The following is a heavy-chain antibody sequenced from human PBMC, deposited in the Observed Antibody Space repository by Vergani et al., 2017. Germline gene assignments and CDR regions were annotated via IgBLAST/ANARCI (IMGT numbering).Heavy chain of an antibody. J-gene: IGHJ4*02. CDR2: ISSNGGST. CDR1: GFTFSSYA. Sequence: EVQLVESGGGLVQPGGSLRLSCSASGFTFSSYAMHWVRQAPGKGLEYVSAISSNGGSTYYADSVKGRFTISRDNSKNTLYLKMSSLRAEDTAVYYWVKEGYYYDSSGYYPPFDYWGQGTLVTVSS. V-gene: IGHV3-64D*06. D-gene: IGHD3-22*01. CDR3: VKEGYYYDSSGYYPPFDY.